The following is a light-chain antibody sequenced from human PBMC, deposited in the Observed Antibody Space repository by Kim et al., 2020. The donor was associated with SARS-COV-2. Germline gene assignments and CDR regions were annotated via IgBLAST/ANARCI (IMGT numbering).Light chain of an antibody. V-gene: IGLV3-19*01. J-gene: IGLJ3*02. Sequence: ALGQTARITCQGDSLRSYYASWYQQQPGQAPVLVIYGKNNRPSGIPDRFSGSSSGNTASLTITGAQAEDEADYYCNSRDSSGNHWVFGGGTQLTVL. CDR3: NSRDSSGNHWV. CDR1: SLRSYY. CDR2: GKN.